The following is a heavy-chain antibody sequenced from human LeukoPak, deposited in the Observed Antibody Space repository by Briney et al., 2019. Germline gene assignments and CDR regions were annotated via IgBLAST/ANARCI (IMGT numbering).Heavy chain of an antibody. Sequence: GGSLRLSCAASGFTFSSYNMNWVRQAPGKGLEWVSSISSSSSYIYYADSVRGRFTISRDNAKNSLYLQMNSLRAEDTAVYYCAELGITMIGGVWGKGTTVTISS. V-gene: IGHV3-21*01. D-gene: IGHD3-10*02. CDR2: ISSSSSYI. CDR3: AELGITMIGGV. CDR1: GFTFSSYN. J-gene: IGHJ6*04.